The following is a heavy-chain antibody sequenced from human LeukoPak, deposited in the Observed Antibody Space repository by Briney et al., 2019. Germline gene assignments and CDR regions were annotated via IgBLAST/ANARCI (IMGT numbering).Heavy chain of an antibody. CDR2: INQDGKKR. CDR3: TRDLAAAAT. D-gene: IGHD6-13*01. CDR1: GFTFSGYW. J-gene: IGHJ5*02. V-gene: IGHV3-7*03. Sequence: GGSLRLSCAASGFTFSGYWMSWVRQAPGKGLEWVANINQDGKKRYYVDSVKGRFTISRDNAKNSLYLQMNSLTAEDTAVYYCTRDLAAAATWGQGTLVTVSS.